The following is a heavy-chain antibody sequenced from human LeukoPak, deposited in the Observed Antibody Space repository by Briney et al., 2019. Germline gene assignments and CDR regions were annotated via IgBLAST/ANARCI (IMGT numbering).Heavy chain of an antibody. V-gene: IGHV3-74*01. D-gene: IGHD5-12*01. CDR3: VSSRYSGFGGY. J-gene: IGHJ4*02. CDR1: GFTFNNYW. CDR2: INGDGSDT. Sequence: GGSLRLSCAASGFTFNNYWMHWVRQAPGKGLVWVSRINGDGSDTNYAGSVKGRFTISRDNAKNTVYLQMNSLRAEDTAVYYCVSSRYSGFGGYWGRGTLVTVSS.